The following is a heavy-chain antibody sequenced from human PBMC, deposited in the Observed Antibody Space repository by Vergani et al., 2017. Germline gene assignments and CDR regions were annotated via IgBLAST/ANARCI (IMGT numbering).Heavy chain of an antibody. CDR3: AGERYSSGPREFDY. Sequence: EVQLLESGGGLVQPGGSLRLSCAASGFTFSSHAMSWVRQGPGKGLEWVSAISGSDGSTYYADSVKGRFTISRNNSKNTLYLQMNSLRAEDTAVYYCAGERYSSGPREFDYWGQGTLVTVSS. D-gene: IGHD6-19*01. J-gene: IGHJ4*02. CDR2: ISGSDGST. V-gene: IGHV3-23*01. CDR1: GFTFSSHA.